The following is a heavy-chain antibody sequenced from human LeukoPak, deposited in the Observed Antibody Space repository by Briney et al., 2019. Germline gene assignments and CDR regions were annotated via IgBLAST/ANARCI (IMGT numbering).Heavy chain of an antibody. CDR1: GFTFGDYA. Sequence: GGSLRLSCMASGFTFGDYAMTWLRQAPGKGLEWVGFIRSNRCGGKPEYAASVKGRFTISRDDSNSIAYLEMESLKTDDTDVYYCTRDQTPYYWGQGTLVTVSS. J-gene: IGHJ4*02. V-gene: IGHV3-49*03. CDR2: IRSNRCGGKP. CDR3: TRDQTPYY.